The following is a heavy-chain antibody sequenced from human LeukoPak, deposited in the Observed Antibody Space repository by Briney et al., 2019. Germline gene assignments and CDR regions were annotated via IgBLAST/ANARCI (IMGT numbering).Heavy chain of an antibody. CDR3: PVDILTGSDAFDI. V-gene: IGHV3-23*01. CDR2: IGGGGGNT. Sequence: GGSLRLSCAASGFTFFTYAMSWVRQAPGKGLEWVSAIGGGGGNTYYADSVRGRFTISRDNSKNTLYLQMNSLRAEDTAVYYCPVDILTGSDAFDIWGQGTMVTVSS. D-gene: IGHD3-9*01. J-gene: IGHJ3*02. CDR1: GFTFFTYA.